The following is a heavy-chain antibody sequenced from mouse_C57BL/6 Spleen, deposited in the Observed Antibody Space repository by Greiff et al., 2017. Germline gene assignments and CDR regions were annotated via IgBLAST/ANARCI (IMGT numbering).Heavy chain of an antibody. CDR3: TRDRDNRYAMDY. V-gene: IGHV5-9-1*02. CDR1: GFTFSSYA. CDR2: ISSGGDYI. D-gene: IGHD1-3*01. Sequence: EVMLVESGEGLVKPGGSLKLSCAASGFTFSSYAMSWVRQTPEKRLEWVAYISSGGDYIYYADTVKGRFTISRDNARNTLYLQMSSLKSEDTAMYYCTRDRDNRYAMDYWGQGTSVTVSS. J-gene: IGHJ4*01.